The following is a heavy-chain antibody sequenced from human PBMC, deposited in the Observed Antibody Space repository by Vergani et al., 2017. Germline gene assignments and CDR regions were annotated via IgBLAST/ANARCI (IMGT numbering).Heavy chain of an antibody. CDR2: ISSSSSYI. CDR3: ARGRLRDLDY. Sequence: EVQLVESGGGLVKPGGSLRLSCAASGFTFSSYSMNWVRQAPGKGLEWVSSISSSSSYIYYADSVKGRFTISRDNAKNSLYLQMNSLSADDTAVYYCARGRLRDLDYWGQGTLVTVSS. CDR1: GFTFSSYS. J-gene: IGHJ4*02. V-gene: IGHV3-21*01. D-gene: IGHD5-18*01.